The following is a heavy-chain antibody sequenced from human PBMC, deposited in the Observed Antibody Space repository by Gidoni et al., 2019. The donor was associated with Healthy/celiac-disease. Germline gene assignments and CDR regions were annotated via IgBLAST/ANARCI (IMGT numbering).Heavy chain of an antibody. Sequence: QVQLQESGPGLVKPSQTLSLTCTVSGGSISSGGSYWSWIRQHPGKGLEWIGYIYYSGSTYYNPSLKSRVTISVDTSKNQFSLKLSSVTAADTAVYYCARGKNIVVVPAARDAFDIWGQGTMVTVSS. CDR1: GGSISSGGSY. CDR3: ARGKNIVVVPAARDAFDI. V-gene: IGHV4-31*03. J-gene: IGHJ3*02. CDR2: IYYSGST. D-gene: IGHD2-2*01.